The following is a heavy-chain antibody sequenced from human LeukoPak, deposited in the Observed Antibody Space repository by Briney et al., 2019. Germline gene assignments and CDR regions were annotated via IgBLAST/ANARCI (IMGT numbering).Heavy chain of an antibody. CDR2: ITNDGGST. CDR1: GLTFSSHW. V-gene: IGHV3-74*01. Sequence: PGGSLRLSCAASGLTFSSHWMHWVRQAPGKGLVWVSRITNDGGSTTYADSVKGRFTISRDNSKNTLYLQMNSLRAEDTAVYYCARDVGPYYDILTGYYGGYYFDYWGQGALVTVSS. CDR3: ARDVGPYYDILTGYYGGYYFDY. D-gene: IGHD3-9*01. J-gene: IGHJ4*02.